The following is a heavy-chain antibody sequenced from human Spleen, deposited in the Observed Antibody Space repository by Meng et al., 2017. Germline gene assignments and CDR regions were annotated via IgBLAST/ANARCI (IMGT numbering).Heavy chain of an antibody. Sequence: QVQLQESGPGLVKPSQTLSLTCTVSGDSISSSNYYWGWIRQPPGKGLEWIGTIYYSGTTDYNPSLRSRVTISVDTSKKQFSLKLRSVTAADTAVYYCVRQRYCSAGSCYSDYWGQGTLVTVSS. J-gene: IGHJ4*02. V-gene: IGHV4-39*01. CDR3: VRQRYCSAGSCYSDY. CDR2: IYYSGTT. D-gene: IGHD2-15*01. CDR1: GDSISSSNYY.